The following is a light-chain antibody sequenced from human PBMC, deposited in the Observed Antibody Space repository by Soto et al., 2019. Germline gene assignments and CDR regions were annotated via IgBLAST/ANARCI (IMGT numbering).Light chain of an antibody. J-gene: IGLJ1*01. CDR3: AAWDDSLSVLYV. V-gene: IGLV1-47*01. CDR2: RNN. CDR1: SSNIGRNY. Sequence: QSVLTQPPSASGTPGQRVTISCSGSSSNIGRNYVYWYQQLPGTAPKLLIYRNNKRPSGVPDRFSGSKSGTSASLAISGLRSEDEADYSCAAWDDSLSVLYVFGTGTKLTVL.